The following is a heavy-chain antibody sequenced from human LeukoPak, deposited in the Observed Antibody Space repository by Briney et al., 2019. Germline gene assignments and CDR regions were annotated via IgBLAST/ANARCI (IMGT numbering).Heavy chain of an antibody. CDR3: ARGRYCSADICSGGDAFDI. J-gene: IGHJ3*02. D-gene: IGHD2-15*01. V-gene: IGHV4-4*07. Sequence: SETLSLTCTVSGGSINNYYWSWIRQPAGKGLEWIGRIYTRGSTNYNPSLKSRVTMSVDTSKNQFSLKLSSVTAADTAVYYCARGRYCSADICSGGDAFDIWGQGTMVTVSS. CDR1: GGSINNYY. CDR2: IYTRGST.